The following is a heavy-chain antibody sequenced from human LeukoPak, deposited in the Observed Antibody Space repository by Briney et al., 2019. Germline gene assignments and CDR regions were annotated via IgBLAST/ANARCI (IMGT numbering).Heavy chain of an antibody. J-gene: IGHJ4*02. CDR2: ISGSGGST. V-gene: IGHV3-23*01. D-gene: IGHD6-6*01. Sequence: GRSLRLSCAASGFTFDDYAMHWVRQAPGKGLEWVSAISGSGGSTYYADSVKGRFTISRDNSKNTLYLQMNSLRAEDTAVYYCAKGPEYSSSWGQGTLVTVSS. CDR1: GFTFDDYA. CDR3: AKGPEYSSS.